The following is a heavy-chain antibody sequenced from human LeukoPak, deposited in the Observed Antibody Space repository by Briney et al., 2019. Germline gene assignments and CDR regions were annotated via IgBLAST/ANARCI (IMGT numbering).Heavy chain of an antibody. Sequence: ASVKVSCTASGYTFTTYYMHWVRQAPGQGLEWMGIINPSGDSTKYAQKFQGRVTMTRDTSTSTVYMELSSLRSEDTAVYYCARMQTSGWFNDAFDIWGQGTMVTVSS. D-gene: IGHD6-19*01. CDR3: ARMQTSGWFNDAFDI. V-gene: IGHV1-46*01. CDR1: GYTFTTYY. J-gene: IGHJ3*02. CDR2: INPSGDST.